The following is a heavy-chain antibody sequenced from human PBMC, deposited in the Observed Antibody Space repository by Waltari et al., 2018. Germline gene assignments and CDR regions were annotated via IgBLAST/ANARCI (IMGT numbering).Heavy chain of an antibody. D-gene: IGHD1-1*01. CDR1: GFTFSSYA. Sequence: EVQLVESGGGLVQPGGSLRLSCAASGFTFSSYAMNWARQATGKGLEWVSAIGTAGDTYYPGSVKGRFTISRENAKNSLYLQMNSLRAGDTAVYYCARAGTSDDGFDYWGQGTLVTVSS. V-gene: IGHV3-13*01. CDR2: IGTAGDT. J-gene: IGHJ4*02. CDR3: ARAGTSDDGFDY.